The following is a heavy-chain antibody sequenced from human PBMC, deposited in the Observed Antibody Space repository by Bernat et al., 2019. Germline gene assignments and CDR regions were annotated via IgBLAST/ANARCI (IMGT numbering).Heavy chain of an antibody. CDR2: ISYDGSNK. J-gene: IGHJ6*02. Sequence: QVQLVESGGGVVQPGRSLRLPCAASGFTFSSYGMHWSRQALGKGLEWVAVISYDGSNKYYVDSVKGRFTISRDNSKNQLYLQMNSLRAEDTAVYYCAKDRLFGMDVWGQGTTVTVSS. CDR3: AKDRLFGMDV. CDR1: GFTFSSYG. D-gene: IGHD6-19*01. V-gene: IGHV3-30*18.